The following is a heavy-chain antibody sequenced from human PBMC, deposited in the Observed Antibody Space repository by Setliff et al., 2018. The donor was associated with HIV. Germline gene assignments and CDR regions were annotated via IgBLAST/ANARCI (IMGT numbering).Heavy chain of an antibody. CDR3: VKEYHTEVTDTRVANYFDY. CDR2: IIPILGIA. D-gene: IGHD4-4*01. CDR1: GYTFTSYD. J-gene: IGHJ4*02. Sequence: GASVKVSCKASGYTFTSYDINWVRQATGQGLEWMGGIIPILGIANYAQKFQGRVTFTRDTSTSTAYMELRSLRSEDTAIYYCVKEYHTEVTDTRVANYFDYWGQGTLVTVSS. V-gene: IGHV1-69*10.